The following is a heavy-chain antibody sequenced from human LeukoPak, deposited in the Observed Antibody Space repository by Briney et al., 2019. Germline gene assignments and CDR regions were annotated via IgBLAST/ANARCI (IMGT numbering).Heavy chain of an antibody. CDR2: IYYSGST. J-gene: IGHJ5*02. V-gene: IGHV4-59*08. CDR1: GGSISSYY. D-gene: IGHD3-16*01. Sequence: PSETLSLTCTVAGGSISSYYWSWIRQPPGKGLEWSGYIYYSGSTNYNPSLNSRVTISIDTSKNQSSLKLSSVTAADTAVYHCARHTGYDYVWGSYMSLNWFDPWGQGTLVTVSS. CDR3: ARHTGYDYVWGSYMSLNWFDP.